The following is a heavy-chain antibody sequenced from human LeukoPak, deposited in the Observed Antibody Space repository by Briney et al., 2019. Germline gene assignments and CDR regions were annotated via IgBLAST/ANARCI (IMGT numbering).Heavy chain of an antibody. CDR3: TRDQTPYY. CDR2: IRSKAYGGTT. J-gene: IGHJ4*02. V-gene: IGHV3-49*04. Sequence: GGSLRLSCAASGFTFSSYEMNWVRQAPGKGLEWVGFIRSKAYGGTTEYAASVKGRLTISRDDSKSIAYLQMNSLKTEDTAVYYCTRDQTPYYWGQGTLVTVSS. CDR1: GFTFSSYE.